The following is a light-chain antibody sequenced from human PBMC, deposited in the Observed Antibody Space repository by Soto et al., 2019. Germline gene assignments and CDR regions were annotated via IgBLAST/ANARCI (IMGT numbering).Light chain of an antibody. CDR1: SSDVATFNL. CDR2: EGS. Sequence: QSALTQPASVSGSPGQSIPISCSGTSSDVATFNLVSWYQQHPGKAPKLMVYEGSKRPSGVSSRFSGSKSGSTASLTISGLQAEDEAAYYCCSYASSGTFVVFGGGTKLTVL. CDR3: CSYASSGTFVV. J-gene: IGLJ2*01. V-gene: IGLV2-23*03.